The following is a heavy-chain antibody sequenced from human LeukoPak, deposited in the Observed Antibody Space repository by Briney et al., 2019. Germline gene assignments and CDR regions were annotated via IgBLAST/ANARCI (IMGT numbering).Heavy chain of an antibody. Sequence: AGGSLRLSCAASGFTFDDYAMHWVRQAPGKGLEWVSGISWNSGFIGYADSVKGRFTISRDNAKNSLYLQMNSLRAEDMALYYCAKDRRIAVSGTVPDYWGQGTLVTVSS. V-gene: IGHV3-9*03. CDR1: GFTFDDYA. CDR2: ISWNSGFI. D-gene: IGHD6-19*01. J-gene: IGHJ4*02. CDR3: AKDRRIAVSGTVPDY.